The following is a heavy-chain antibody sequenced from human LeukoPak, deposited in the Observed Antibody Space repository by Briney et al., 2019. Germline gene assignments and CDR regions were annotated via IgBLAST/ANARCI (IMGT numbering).Heavy chain of an antibody. CDR3: ARDRGYDNAFDI. V-gene: IGHV3-30*03. CDR1: GFIFGSYA. J-gene: IGHJ3*02. CDR2: ISYDGRTK. D-gene: IGHD5-12*01. Sequence: GGSLRLSCAASGFIFGSYAMSWVRQAPGKGLEWLALISYDGRTKFYADSLKGRFTISRDNAKNTLYLQMNSLRAEDTAVYYCARDRGYDNAFDIWGQGTMVTVSS.